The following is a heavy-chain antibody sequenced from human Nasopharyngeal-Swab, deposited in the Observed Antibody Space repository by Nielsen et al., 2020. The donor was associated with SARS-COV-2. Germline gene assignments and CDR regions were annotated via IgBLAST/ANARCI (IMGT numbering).Heavy chain of an antibody. CDR1: GGSLSSTNYY. Sequence: SETLSLTCIVSGGSLSSTNYYWSWIRQPPGKGLEWIGYIYYSGSTNYNPSLKSRVTISVDTSKNQFSLKLSSVTAADTAVYYCARGYDSSGYYYPLDYWGQGTLVTVSS. V-gene: IGHV4-61*01. CDR3: ARGYDSSGYYYPLDY. CDR2: IYYSGST. D-gene: IGHD3-22*01. J-gene: IGHJ4*02.